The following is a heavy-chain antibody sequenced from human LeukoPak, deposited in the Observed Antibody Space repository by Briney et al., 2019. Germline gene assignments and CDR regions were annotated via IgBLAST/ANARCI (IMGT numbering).Heavy chain of an antibody. D-gene: IGHD6-13*01. J-gene: IGHJ6*03. CDR3: ARTPTSRKRFLGGAATGTDYYFSYYMDV. V-gene: IGHV4-4*07. CDR1: GGSISSYH. Sequence: SETLSLTCTVSGGSISSYHWSWIRQPAGKGLEWIGRVYTSGSTNYNPSRKSRVTMSVATSKNQFSLKLNSVTAADTAVYYCARTPTSRKRFLGGAATGTDYYFSYYMDVWGKGTTVTISS. CDR2: VYTSGST.